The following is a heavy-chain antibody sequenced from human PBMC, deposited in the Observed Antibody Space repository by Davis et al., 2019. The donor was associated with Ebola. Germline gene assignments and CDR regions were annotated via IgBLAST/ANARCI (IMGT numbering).Heavy chain of an antibody. V-gene: IGHV5-10-1*01. Sequence: PGGSLRLSCKGSGYNFATYWINWVRQMPGKGLEWMGRIDPSDSYTNYSPSFQGHVTISADKSITTAYLQWSSLKASDTAMYYCATQPVEMTAFPGTFNDYWGQGTLVTVSS. CDR3: ATQPVEMTAFPGTFNDY. CDR2: IDPSDSYT. J-gene: IGHJ4*02. CDR1: GYNFATYW. D-gene: IGHD5-24*01.